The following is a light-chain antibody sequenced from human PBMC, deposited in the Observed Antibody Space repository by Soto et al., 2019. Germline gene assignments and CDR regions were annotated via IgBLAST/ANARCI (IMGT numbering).Light chain of an antibody. J-gene: IGKJ4*01. V-gene: IGKV3-15*01. CDR1: QSVSSSY. CDR2: GAS. CDR3: QQYDDWPLT. Sequence: EIVLTQYRGTRCFRRSQRPTLSCRVSQSVSSSYLAWYQQKPGQTPRLLIHGASTRATGTPARFSGSGSGTQFTLTISSLQSEDSAVYYCQQYDDWPLTFGGGTKVDIK.